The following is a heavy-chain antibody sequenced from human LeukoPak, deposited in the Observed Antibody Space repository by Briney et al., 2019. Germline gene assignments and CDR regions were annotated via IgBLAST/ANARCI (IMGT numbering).Heavy chain of an antibody. CDR2: IWYDGNNK. CDR1: GFTFSGYG. V-gene: IGHV3-33*06. CDR3: AKDWGYTTMVSYYFDY. J-gene: IGHJ4*02. Sequence: GRSLRLSCAASGFTFSGYGMHWVRHAPDKGLEWVAVIWYDGNNKYYADSVKGRFTISRDNSKNTLYLQMNSLRAEDTAVYYCAKDWGYTTMVSYYFDYWGQGALVTVSS. D-gene: IGHD5-18*01.